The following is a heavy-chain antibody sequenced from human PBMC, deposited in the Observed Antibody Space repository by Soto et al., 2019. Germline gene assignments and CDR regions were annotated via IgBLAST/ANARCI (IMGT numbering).Heavy chain of an antibody. V-gene: IGHV3-21*06. J-gene: IGHJ4*02. CDR2: ISSTTNYI. Sequence: GGPLRLPCAASGFTFTRYSMNWVRQAPGKGLEWVSSISSTTNYIYYGDSMKGRFTISRDNGKNSLYLEMHSMRAEDTAVYYCARESEDLTSNFDYWGQGTLVTVSS. CDR3: ARESEDLTSNFDY. CDR1: GFTFTRYS.